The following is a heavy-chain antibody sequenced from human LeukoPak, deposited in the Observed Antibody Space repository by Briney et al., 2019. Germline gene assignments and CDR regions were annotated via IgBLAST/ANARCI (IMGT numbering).Heavy chain of an antibody. V-gene: IGHV3-23*01. CDR2: ISGSGGST. CDR1: GFTLSSYA. Sequence: GGSLRLSCAASGFTLSSYAMSWVRQAPGKGLEWVSAISGSGGSTYYADSVRGRFTVSRDNSRNTLYLQMNTLRAEDTAIYYCTTTPYSNYYYYMDVWGNGATVTVSS. D-gene: IGHD4-11*01. CDR3: TTTPYSNYYYYMDV. J-gene: IGHJ6*03.